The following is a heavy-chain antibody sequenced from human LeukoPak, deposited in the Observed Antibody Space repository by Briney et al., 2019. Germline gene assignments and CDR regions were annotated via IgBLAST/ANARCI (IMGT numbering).Heavy chain of an antibody. CDR2: IGGGGTE. V-gene: IGHV3-23*01. J-gene: IGHJ4*02. D-gene: IGHD1-26*01. Sequence: RAGGSLRLSCAASGFTITTYAVNWVRQAPGKGLEWVSGIGGGGTEYYADSVKGRFIISSDNSQNLVHLQMNSLTVEDTAVYYCARAQGALDYWGQGTLVTVPS. CDR1: GFTITTYA. CDR3: ARAQGALDY.